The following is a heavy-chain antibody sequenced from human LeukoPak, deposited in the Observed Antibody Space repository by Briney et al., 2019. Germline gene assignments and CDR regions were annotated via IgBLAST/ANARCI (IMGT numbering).Heavy chain of an antibody. V-gene: IGHV3-11*01. CDR1: GFTFSVHY. CDR3: ARGTDY. Sequence: GGSLRLSCAASGFTFSVHYMSWVRQAPGKGLEWVSYISSSGNSIDYADSVKGRFSISRDNAKNSLYLQMNSLRAEDTAVYYCARGTDYWGQGTLVTVSS. CDR2: ISSSGNSI. J-gene: IGHJ4*02.